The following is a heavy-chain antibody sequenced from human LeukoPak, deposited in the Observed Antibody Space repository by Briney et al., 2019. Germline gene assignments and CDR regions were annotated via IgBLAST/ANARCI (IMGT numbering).Heavy chain of an antibody. CDR2: IKQDGSEK. CDR3: ARDPLRHYDFWSGYYSGY. Sequence: GGSLRLSCAASGFTFSSYWMSWVRQAPGKGLEWVANIKQDGSEKYYVDSVKGRFTISRDNAKNSLYLQMNSLRAEDTAVYYCARDPLRHYDFWSGYYSGYWGQGTLVTVSS. J-gene: IGHJ4*02. CDR1: GFTFSSYW. D-gene: IGHD3-3*01. V-gene: IGHV3-7*01.